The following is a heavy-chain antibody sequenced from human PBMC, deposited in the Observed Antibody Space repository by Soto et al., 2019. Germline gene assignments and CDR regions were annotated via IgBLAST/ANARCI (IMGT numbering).Heavy chain of an antibody. V-gene: IGHV4-39*01. D-gene: IGHD2-15*01. CDR1: NDSISSSNYY. CDR2: IYYSGSA. CDR3: ARQNCSGGGCYSPLRAFDI. J-gene: IGHJ3*02. Sequence: QLQLQESGPGLVKPSETLSLTCTVSNDSISSSNYYWGWIRQPPGKGLEWIASIYYSGSAYYNPSLKSRVTISVDTSKNQFSLKLSSVTAADTAVYYCARQNCSGGGCYSPLRAFDIWGQGTMVTVSS.